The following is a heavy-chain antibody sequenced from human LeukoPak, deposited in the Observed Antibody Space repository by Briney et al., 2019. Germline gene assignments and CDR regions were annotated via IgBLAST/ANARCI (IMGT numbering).Heavy chain of an antibody. CDR1: GFTFSDYA. CDR3: ARDLAVVTPRYYFDY. Sequence: GGSLRLSCAASGFTFSDYAMHWVRQAPGKELEYVSAISSNGGSIHYANSVKGRFTISRDNSKNTLYLQMDSLRAEDTAVYYCARDLAVVTPRYYFDYWGQGTLVTVSS. V-gene: IGHV3-64*01. D-gene: IGHD4-23*01. J-gene: IGHJ4*02. CDR2: ISSNGGSI.